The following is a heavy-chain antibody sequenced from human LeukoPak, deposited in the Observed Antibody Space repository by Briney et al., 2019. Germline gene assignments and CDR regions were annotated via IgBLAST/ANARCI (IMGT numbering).Heavy chain of an antibody. CDR1: GGSIGSSNYY. D-gene: IGHD2-2*01. Sequence: SETLSLTCTVSGGSIGSSNYYWSWIRQPPGKGLEWIGYIYYSGSTNYNPSLKSRVTISVDTSKNQFSLKLSSVTAADTAVYYCARRSSEEYFDYWGQGTLVTVSS. J-gene: IGHJ4*02. V-gene: IGHV4-61*05. CDR3: ARRSSEEYFDY. CDR2: IYYSGST.